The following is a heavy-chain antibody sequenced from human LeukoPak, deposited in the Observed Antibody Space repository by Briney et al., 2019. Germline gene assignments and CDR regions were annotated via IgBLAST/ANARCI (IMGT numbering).Heavy chain of an antibody. CDR1: GYTFTSYA. Sequence: ASVKVSCKASGYTFTSYAMHWVRQAPGQRLEWMGWINAGNGNTKYSQKFQGRVTITRDTSASTAYMELSSLRSEDTAVYYCARERSKSVIIAARLRRWFDPWGQGTLVTVSS. CDR2: INAGNGNT. D-gene: IGHD6-6*01. CDR3: ARERSKSVIIAARLRRWFDP. V-gene: IGHV1-3*01. J-gene: IGHJ5*02.